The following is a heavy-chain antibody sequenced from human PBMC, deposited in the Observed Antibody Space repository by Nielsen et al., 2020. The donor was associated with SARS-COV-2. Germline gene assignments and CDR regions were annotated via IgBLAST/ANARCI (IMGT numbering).Heavy chain of an antibody. Sequence: SETLSLTCAVYGGSFSGYYWSWIRQPPGKGLEWNGEINRSGSTNYNPSLKSRVTISVDTSKNQFSLKLSSVTAADTAVYDSARGGGSVYWGQGTLVTVSS. CDR3: ARGGGSVY. D-gene: IGHD2-15*01. V-gene: IGHV4-34*01. CDR1: GGSFSGYY. CDR2: INRSGST. J-gene: IGHJ4*02.